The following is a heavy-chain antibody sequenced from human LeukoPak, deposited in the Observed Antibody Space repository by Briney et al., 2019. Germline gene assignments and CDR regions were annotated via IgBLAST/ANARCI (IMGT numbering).Heavy chain of an antibody. D-gene: IGHD5-12*01. CDR1: GYTFSSYS. V-gene: IGHV3-21*01. Sequence: GGSLRLSCAASGYTFSSYSMNWVRQAPGKGLEWVSSISSSSSYIFYADSVKGRFTISRDNAKNSLYLQINSLRVEDTAVYYCAEVARSGYWGQGTLVTVSS. J-gene: IGHJ4*02. CDR3: AEVARSGY. CDR2: ISSSSSYI.